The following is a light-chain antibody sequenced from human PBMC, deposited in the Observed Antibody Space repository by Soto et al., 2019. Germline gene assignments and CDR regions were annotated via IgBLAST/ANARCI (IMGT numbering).Light chain of an antibody. Sequence: DIQMTQSPSSLSASVGDRVTITCQASQDISTYLHWYQQRPGKPPKLLIYDASNLETGVPSRFSGSGSGTDFTFTISSLQPEDIATYYCQHYHNLPYTFGQGTKLEIK. CDR3: QHYHNLPYT. V-gene: IGKV1-33*01. J-gene: IGKJ2*01. CDR2: DAS. CDR1: QDISTY.